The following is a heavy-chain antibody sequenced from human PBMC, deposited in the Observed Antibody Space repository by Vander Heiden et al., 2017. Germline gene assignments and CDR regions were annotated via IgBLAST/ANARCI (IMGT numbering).Heavy chain of an antibody. V-gene: IGHV3-7*04. Sequence: EMQLVESGGGLVQPGGSLRLSCAASGFTFSSYWMSWVRQAPGKGLEWVGNIKQDGSEIQDVDSVKGRFTISRDNAKNSLYLEMNSLRVEDTGVYHCGRGSTSIWGQGTLVTVSS. J-gene: IGHJ4*02. CDR2: IKQDGSEI. CDR1: GFTFSSYW. D-gene: IGHD2-2*01. CDR3: GRGSTSI.